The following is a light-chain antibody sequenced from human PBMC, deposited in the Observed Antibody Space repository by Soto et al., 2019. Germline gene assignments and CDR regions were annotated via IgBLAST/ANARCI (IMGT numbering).Light chain of an antibody. Sequence: GPRFLKKGGRATLPCRASQNVDTNYYAWCQYKPRQAPPIIIFGASGRATGIPDRFSGSGSGTDFTLTISRLEAEDFTGDYCQQYGILLRRFCHGTMVDI. CDR2: GAS. J-gene: IGKJ1*01. CDR1: QNVDTNY. V-gene: IGKV3-20*01. CDR3: QQYGILLRR.